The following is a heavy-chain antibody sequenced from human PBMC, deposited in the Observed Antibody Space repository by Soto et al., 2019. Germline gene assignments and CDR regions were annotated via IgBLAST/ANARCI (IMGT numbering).Heavy chain of an antibody. CDR2: ISYDGSNK. V-gene: IGHV3-30-3*01. J-gene: IGHJ5*02. CDR1: GFTFSSYA. D-gene: IGHD3-16*01. CDR3: ARATAPGGFSWFDP. Sequence: GGSLRLSCAASGFTFSSYAMHWVRQAPGKELEWVAIISYDGSNKYYVDSVKGRFTTSRDNSKNTVYLQMNSLRGEDTAVYYCARATAPGGFSWFDPWGQGTRVTVSS.